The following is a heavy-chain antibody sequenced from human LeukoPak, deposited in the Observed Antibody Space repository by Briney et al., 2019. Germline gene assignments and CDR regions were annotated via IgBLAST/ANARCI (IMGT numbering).Heavy chain of an antibody. CDR3: ARRYSGYGNAFDI. CDR1: GGSISSYY. CDR2: IYSSGST. Sequence: SETLSLTCTVSGGSISSYYWSWIRQPPGKGLEWIGYIYSSGSTNYSPSLKSRVTISVDTSKNQFSLKLYSVTAADTAVYYCARRYSGYGNAFDIWGQGTMVTVST. D-gene: IGHD5-12*01. V-gene: IGHV4-59*08. J-gene: IGHJ3*02.